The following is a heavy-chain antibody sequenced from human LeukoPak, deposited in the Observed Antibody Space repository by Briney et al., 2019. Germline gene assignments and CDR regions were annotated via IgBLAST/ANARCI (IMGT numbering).Heavy chain of an antibody. CDR2: VSVSGGST. D-gene: IGHD3-3*01. CDR3: AKDVKAGSGDYYFDY. J-gene: IGHJ4*02. V-gene: IGHV3-23*01. CDR1: GFTFSRYA. Sequence: EGSLRLSCAPSGFTFSRYALNWARQAPGKGLKWVSTVSVSGGSTYYADSAKGRFTISRDNSENTLYLQMNSLRAEDTAVYYCAKDVKAGSGDYYFDYWGQGTLVTVSS.